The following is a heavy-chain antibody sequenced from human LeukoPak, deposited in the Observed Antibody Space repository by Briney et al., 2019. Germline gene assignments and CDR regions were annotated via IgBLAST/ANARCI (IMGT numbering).Heavy chain of an antibody. Sequence: GGSLRLSCVASGFTFSGSAMHWVRQASGKGLEWVGRITTKFNSYATTYAASVGGRFAISRDDSRNTAYLQMNSLKTEDTALYYCARTATRFGSSWYAGWFDPWGQGTLVTVSS. V-gene: IGHV3-73*01. CDR1: GFTFSGSA. CDR3: ARTATRFGSSWYAGWFDP. D-gene: IGHD6-13*01. CDR2: ITTKFNSYAT. J-gene: IGHJ5*02.